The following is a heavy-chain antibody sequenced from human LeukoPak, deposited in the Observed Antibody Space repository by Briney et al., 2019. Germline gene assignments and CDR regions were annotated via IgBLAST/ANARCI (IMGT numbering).Heavy chain of an antibody. D-gene: IGHD6-13*01. CDR2: FDPEDGET. J-gene: IGHJ6*02. Sequence: ASVKVSCKVSGYTLTELSMHWVRQAPGKGLEWMGGFDPEDGETIYAQKFQGRVTMTEDTSTDTAYMELSSLRSEDTAVYYCATSVRGSSWYDQNDYYYYGVDVWGQGTTVTVSS. V-gene: IGHV1-24*01. CDR1: GYTLTELS. CDR3: ATSVRGSSWYDQNDYYYYGVDV.